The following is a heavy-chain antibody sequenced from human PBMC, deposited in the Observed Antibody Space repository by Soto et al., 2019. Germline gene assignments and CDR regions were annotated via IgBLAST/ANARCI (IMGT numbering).Heavy chain of an antibody. J-gene: IGHJ4*02. CDR2: IIPYYNTL. Sequence: QAQVVQSGAEVRKPGSSVKLSCKASEGTFNSYAIAWVRQAPGPGLEWMGGIIPYYNTLNYAQKFQDRVTITADDSTNTVYFVLSSMRSDGTAVYFCASGASRWYPYFFDTWAQGTLVIVSS. CDR1: EGTFNSYA. D-gene: IGHD6-13*01. V-gene: IGHV1-69*01. CDR3: ASGASRWYPYFFDT.